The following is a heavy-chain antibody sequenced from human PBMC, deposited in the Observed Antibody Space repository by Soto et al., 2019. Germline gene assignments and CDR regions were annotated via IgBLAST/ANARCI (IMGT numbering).Heavy chain of an antibody. J-gene: IGHJ1*01. D-gene: IGHD2-15*01. Sequence: QVQLVQSGAEVRKPGSSVKVSRQASGGTFNIFAFSWVRQAPGQGLQFVGGIVPLSGTAKSAQEFQDRVTFTADESTSTIYMELRSLQSDDTAIFYCASGVAVDRFEFWGQGTLVTVSS. CDR2: IVPLSGTA. CDR3: ASGVAVDRFEF. V-gene: IGHV1-69*01. CDR1: GGTFNIFA.